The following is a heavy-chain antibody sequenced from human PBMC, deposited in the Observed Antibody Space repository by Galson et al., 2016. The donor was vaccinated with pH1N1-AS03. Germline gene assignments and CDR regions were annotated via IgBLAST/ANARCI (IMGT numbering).Heavy chain of an antibody. CDR1: GGSMSGYY. V-gene: IGHV4-59*08. Sequence: ETLSLTCVVSGGSMSGYYWNWIRQPPGKGLEWIGYFYYSGSTDYNPSLKSRVTISLDKSKNQFSLKLSSVTAADTAVYYCARPRRDGYNFDAFDIWGRGTMVTVSS. CDR2: FYYSGST. J-gene: IGHJ3*02. CDR3: ARPRRDGYNFDAFDI. D-gene: IGHD5-24*01.